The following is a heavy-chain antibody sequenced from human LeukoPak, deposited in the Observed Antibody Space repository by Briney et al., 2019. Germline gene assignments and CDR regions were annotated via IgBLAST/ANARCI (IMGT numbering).Heavy chain of an antibody. CDR2: IYTSGST. J-gene: IGHJ4*02. CDR3: ARSVYYYDSSGYYPYYFDY. V-gene: IGHV4-4*07. D-gene: IGHD3-22*01. CDR1: GGSISSYY. Sequence: PSETLSLTCTVSGGSISSYYWSWIRQPAGKGLEWIGRIYTSGSTNYNPSLKSRVTMSVDTSKNQFSLKLSSVTAADTAVYYCARSVYYYDSSGYYPYYFDYWGQGTLVTVSS.